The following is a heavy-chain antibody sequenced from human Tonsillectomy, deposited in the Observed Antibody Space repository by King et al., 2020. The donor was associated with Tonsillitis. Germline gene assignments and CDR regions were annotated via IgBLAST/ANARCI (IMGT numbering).Heavy chain of an antibody. J-gene: IGHJ4*02. Sequence: QLVQSGGEVKKPWASVKVSCKASGYTFTGYYIHWVRQAPGQGLEWVGWNNPNSGGPNYAQKFQGRVTMTRDTSINPAYMELSSLRSDDTAVYYCARDSELWFGENDYWGQGTLVTVSS. V-gene: IGHV1-2*02. CDR1: GYTFTGYY. D-gene: IGHD3-10*01. CDR3: ARDSELWFGENDY. CDR2: NNPNSGGP.